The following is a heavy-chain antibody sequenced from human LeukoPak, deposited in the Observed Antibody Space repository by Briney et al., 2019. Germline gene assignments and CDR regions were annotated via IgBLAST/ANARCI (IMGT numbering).Heavy chain of an antibody. CDR1: GFTFSSYG. CDR3: AKPYYYGSRSYMDY. D-gene: IGHD3-10*01. Sequence: GGSLRLSCAASGFTFSSYGMHWVRQAPGKGLEWVAVISYDGSNTYYADSVRGRFTISRDNSKNMLYLQMNSLRAEDTAVYYCAKPYYYGSRSYMDYWGQGTLVTVSS. J-gene: IGHJ4*02. CDR2: ISYDGSNT. V-gene: IGHV3-30*18.